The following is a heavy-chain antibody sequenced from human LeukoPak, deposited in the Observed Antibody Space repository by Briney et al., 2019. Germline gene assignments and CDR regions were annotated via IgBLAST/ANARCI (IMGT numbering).Heavy chain of an antibody. CDR3: ARDRHYYGMDV. CDR1: GVSISSYY. Sequence: SETLSLTCTVSGVSISSYYWSWIRQPPGKGLEWIGYIYYSGSTNYNPSLKSRVTISVDTSKNQFSLKLSSVTAADTAVYYCARDRHYYGMDVWGQGTTVTVSS. J-gene: IGHJ6*02. V-gene: IGHV4-59*01. CDR2: IYYSGST.